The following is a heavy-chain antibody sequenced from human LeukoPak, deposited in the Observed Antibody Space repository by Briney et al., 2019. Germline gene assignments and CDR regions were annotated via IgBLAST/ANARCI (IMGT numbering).Heavy chain of an antibody. Sequence: SETLSLTCTVSDDSITIYYWTWIRQPPGKGLEGIGYIDNTGSTNYNPSLNSRVTISTDTSKNNFSLELSSVTAADTAVYFCARGRVSSSSWYSTYYYYFYMDVWGKGTTVTVSS. CDR1: DDSITIYY. CDR3: ARGRVSSSSWYSTYYYYFYMDV. J-gene: IGHJ6*03. D-gene: IGHD6-13*01. V-gene: IGHV4-59*01. CDR2: IDNTGST.